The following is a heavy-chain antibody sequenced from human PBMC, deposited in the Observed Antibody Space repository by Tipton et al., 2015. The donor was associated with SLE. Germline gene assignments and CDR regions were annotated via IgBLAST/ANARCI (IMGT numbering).Heavy chain of an antibody. D-gene: IGHD2-8*01. Sequence: TLSLTCTVSGDSISSGDYYWGWLRPPPGKGLEWIGSFSFSGNTYNNPSLNSRVTISVDTSKNQFSLKVNSVTAADTAVYYCARRQLYCTTAGCQDDAFDMWGQGTMVTVSS. CDR1: GDSISSGDYY. CDR2: FSFSGNT. CDR3: ARRQLYCTTAGCQDDAFDM. J-gene: IGHJ3*02. V-gene: IGHV4-39*07.